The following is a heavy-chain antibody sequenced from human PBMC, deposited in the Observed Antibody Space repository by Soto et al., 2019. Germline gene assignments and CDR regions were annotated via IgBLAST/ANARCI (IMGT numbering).Heavy chain of an antibody. V-gene: IGHV3-30*02. Sequence: GGSLRLSCGASGFTFSSYGMHWVRQAPGKGLEWVAVIWYDGSNKYYADSVKGRFTISRDTSKNQFSLKLTSVTAADTAMYYCATNGYNYPNWFDPWGQGTLVTVSS. CDR1: GFTFSSYG. CDR3: ATNGYNYPNWFDP. CDR2: IWYDGSNK. J-gene: IGHJ5*02. D-gene: IGHD3-22*01.